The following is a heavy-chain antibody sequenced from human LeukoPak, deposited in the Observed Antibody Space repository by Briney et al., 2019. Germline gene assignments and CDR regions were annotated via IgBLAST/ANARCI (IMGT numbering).Heavy chain of an antibody. J-gene: IGHJ4*02. CDR1: GFTFSNYG. Sequence: PGGSLRLSCAASGFTFSNYGMTWVRQAPGKGLEWVSGISGSGDNTWYADSVKGRFTISRDNSKNTLYLQMNSLRAEDTAVYYCAKGGSPVLYGSGRFDYWGQGTLVTVSS. CDR3: AKGGSPVLYGSGRFDY. D-gene: IGHD3-10*01. CDR2: ISGSGDNT. V-gene: IGHV3-23*01.